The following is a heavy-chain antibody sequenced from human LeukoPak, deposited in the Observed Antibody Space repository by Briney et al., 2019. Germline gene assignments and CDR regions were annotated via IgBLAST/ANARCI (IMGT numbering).Heavy chain of an antibody. D-gene: IGHD3-22*01. V-gene: IGHV1-46*01. Sequence: GASVKVSCKASGYTFTSYDINWVRQAPGQGLEWMGIINPSGGSTSYAQKFQGRVTMTRDMSTSTVYMELSSLRSEDTAVYYCARGYYDSSGYYYFDYWGQGTLVTVSS. J-gene: IGHJ4*02. CDR3: ARGYYDSSGYYYFDY. CDR1: GYTFTSYD. CDR2: INPSGGST.